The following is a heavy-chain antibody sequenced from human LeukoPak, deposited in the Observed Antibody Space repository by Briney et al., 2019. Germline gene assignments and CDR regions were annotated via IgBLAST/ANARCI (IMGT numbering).Heavy chain of an antibody. D-gene: IGHD2-2*01. J-gene: IGHJ4*02. CDR3: ARASPQYCSSTSCYDY. Sequence: SETLSLTCTVSGGSISSSSYYWGWIRQPPGMGLEWIGSIYYSGSTYYNPSLKSRVTISVDTSKNQFSLKLSSVTAADTAVYYCARASPQYCSSTSCYDYWGQGTLVTVSS. CDR2: IYYSGST. CDR1: GGSISSSSYY. V-gene: IGHV4-39*07.